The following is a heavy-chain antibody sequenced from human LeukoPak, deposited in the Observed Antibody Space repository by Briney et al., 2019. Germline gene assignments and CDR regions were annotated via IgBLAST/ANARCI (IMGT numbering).Heavy chain of an antibody. Sequence: ASVKVFCKASGYTFTSYYMHWVRQAPGQGLGWMGIINPSGGSTSFAQKFQGRVTMTRDTSTSTVYMELSSLRSEDTAVYYCARDYSSGWPFDYWGQGTLVTVSS. J-gene: IGHJ4*02. CDR3: ARDYSSGWPFDY. D-gene: IGHD6-19*01. CDR2: INPSGGST. V-gene: IGHV1-46*01. CDR1: GYTFTSYY.